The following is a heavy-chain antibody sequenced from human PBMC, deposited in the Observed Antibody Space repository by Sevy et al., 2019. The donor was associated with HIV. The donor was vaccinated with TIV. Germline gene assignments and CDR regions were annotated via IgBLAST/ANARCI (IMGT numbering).Heavy chain of an antibody. J-gene: IGHJ4*02. CDR3: ARLLFGGFLDY. Sequence: SETLSLTCTVSGGSISSGGYYWSWIRQHPGKGLEWIGYIYYSGSTYYNPSLKSRVTISVDTSKNKFSLKLSSVTAADTAVYYCARLLFGGFLDYWGQGTLVTVSS. CDR1: GGSISSGGYY. CDR2: IYYSGST. V-gene: IGHV4-31*03. D-gene: IGHD3-16*01.